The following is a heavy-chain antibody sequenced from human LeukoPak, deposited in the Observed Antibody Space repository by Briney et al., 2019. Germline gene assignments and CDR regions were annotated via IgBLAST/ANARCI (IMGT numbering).Heavy chain of an antibody. V-gene: IGHV1-69*13. CDR1: GGTFSSYA. CDR3: ARGLLGYCSSTSCFEYFQH. D-gene: IGHD2-2*01. J-gene: IGHJ1*01. CDR2: IIPIFGTA. Sequence: ASVKVSCKASGGTFSSYAISWVRQAPGQGLEWMGGIIPIFGTANYAQKFQGRVTITADESTSTAYMELSSLRSEDTAVYYCARGLLGYCSSTSCFEYFQHWGQGTLVTVSS.